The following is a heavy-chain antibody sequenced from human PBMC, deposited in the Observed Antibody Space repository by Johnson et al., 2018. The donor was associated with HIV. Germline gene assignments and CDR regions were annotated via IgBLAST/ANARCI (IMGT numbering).Heavy chain of an antibody. CDR3: AREEEWELTLVGVGAFDI. D-gene: IGHD1-26*01. CDR2: ISYDGSNK. V-gene: IGHV3-30*04. J-gene: IGHJ3*02. Sequence: QVQLVESGGGVVQPGRSLRLSCAASGFTFSSYAMHWVRQAPGKGPEWVAVISYDGSNKYYADSVKGRFTISRDNSKNTLYLQMNSLGAEDTAVYYCAREEEWELTLVGVGAFDIWGQGTMVTVSS. CDR1: GFTFSSYA.